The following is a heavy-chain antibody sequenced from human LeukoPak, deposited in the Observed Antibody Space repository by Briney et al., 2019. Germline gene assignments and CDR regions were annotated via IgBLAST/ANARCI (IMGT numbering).Heavy chain of an antibody. V-gene: IGHV3-48*02. CDR2: ISSGSSTI. CDR3: ARDWDYGDCAGY. J-gene: IGHJ4*02. Sequence: PGGSLRLSCAASGFTFSTYSMNWVRQAPGKGLEWISYISSGSSTIYYADSVKGRFTISRDNAKNSLYLQMNSLRDEDTAVYYCARDWDYGDCAGYWGQGTLVTVSS. D-gene: IGHD4-17*01. CDR1: GFTFSTYS.